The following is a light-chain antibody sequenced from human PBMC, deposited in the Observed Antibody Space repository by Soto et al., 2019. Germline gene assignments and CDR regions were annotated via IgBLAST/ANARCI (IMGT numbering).Light chain of an antibody. CDR2: GAS. V-gene: IGKV3-20*01. CDR3: QQYGPSLWT. CDR1: QSVSSTY. Sequence: EIVLTQSPGTLSLSPGERATLSCRASQSVSSTYLAWYQQKPGQAPRLLMYGASSRASGVPDRFSASGSGTDFTLTISRLQPEDFAVYYCQQYGPSLWTFGRGTKVEIK. J-gene: IGKJ1*01.